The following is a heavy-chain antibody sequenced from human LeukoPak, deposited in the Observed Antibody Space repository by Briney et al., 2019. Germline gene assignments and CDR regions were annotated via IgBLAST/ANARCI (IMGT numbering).Heavy chain of an antibody. J-gene: IGHJ3*02. CDR2: ISSSGSTI. Sequence: GGSLRLSCAASGFTFSDYYMSWIRQAPGKGLEWVSYISSSGSTIYYADSVKGRFTISRDIAKNSLYLQMNSLGAEDTAVYYCARDRRPYDFWSGYDYAFDIWGQGTMVTVSS. V-gene: IGHV3-11*04. CDR3: ARDRRPYDFWSGYDYAFDI. CDR1: GFTFSDYY. D-gene: IGHD3-3*01.